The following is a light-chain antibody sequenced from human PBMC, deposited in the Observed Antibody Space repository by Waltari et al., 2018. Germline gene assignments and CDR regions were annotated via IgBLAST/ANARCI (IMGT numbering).Light chain of an antibody. CDR3: LQDYEYPLT. CDR1: LGIRND. CDR2: AAS. Sequence: AIQMTQSPSSMSASVGDRVTITCRASLGIRNDLGWYQQKPGKAPKLLIYAASSLQSGVPSRFSGSGSGTDFTLTISSLQPEDFATYYCLQDYEYPLTFGGGTKVDVK. V-gene: IGKV1-6*01. J-gene: IGKJ4*01.